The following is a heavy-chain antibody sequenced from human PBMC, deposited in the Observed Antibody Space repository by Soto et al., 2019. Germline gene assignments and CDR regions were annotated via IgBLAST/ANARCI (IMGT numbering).Heavy chain of an antibody. Sequence: GGSLRLSCAASGFTFSDYYMSWIRQAPGKGLEWVSYISSSSSYTNNADSAKGRFTISRDNAKNSLYLQMNSLRAEDTAVYYCAKGTYYDILTGYYKSGLYFDYWGQGTLVTVSS. J-gene: IGHJ4*02. V-gene: IGHV3-11*06. CDR1: GFTFSDYY. D-gene: IGHD3-9*01. CDR2: ISSSSSYT. CDR3: AKGTYYDILTGYYKSGLYFDY.